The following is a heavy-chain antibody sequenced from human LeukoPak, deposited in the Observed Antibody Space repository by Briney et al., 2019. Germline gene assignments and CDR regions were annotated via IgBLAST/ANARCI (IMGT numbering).Heavy chain of an antibody. J-gene: IGHJ4*02. D-gene: IGHD5-12*01. CDR2: INNDASHI. Sequence: GESLRLSCAVSGFTFSDSAMNWVRQIPGKGLEWVSSINNDASHIYYAASVKGRFTISRDNAENSVYLQMNSLRVEDTAVYYCARDPSWWLRSVYYDHWGQGSLVTVSS. V-gene: IGHV3-21*01. CDR3: ARDPSWWLRSVYYDH. CDR1: GFTFSDSA.